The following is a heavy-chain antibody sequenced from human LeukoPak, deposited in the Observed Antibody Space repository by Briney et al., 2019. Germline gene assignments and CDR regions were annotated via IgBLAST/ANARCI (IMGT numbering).Heavy chain of an antibody. CDR1: GGSISNYY. V-gene: IGHV4-34*01. J-gene: IGHJ4*02. CDR2: INHSGST. Sequence: YPSETLSLTCTVSGGSISNYYWSWIRQPPGKGLEWIGEINHSGSTNYNPSLKSRVTISVDTSKNQFSLKLSSVTAADTAVYYCARPARNYYGSGSYNYWGQGTLVTVSS. CDR3: ARPARNYYGSGSYNY. D-gene: IGHD3-10*01.